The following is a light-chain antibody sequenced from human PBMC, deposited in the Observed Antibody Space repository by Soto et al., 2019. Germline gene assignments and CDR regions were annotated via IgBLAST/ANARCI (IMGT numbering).Light chain of an antibody. CDR2: AAS. J-gene: IGKJ3*01. CDR1: QGISNY. Sequence: DIQMTQSPSSLSASVGDRVTITCRASQGISNYLAWYQQKPGKVTKLLIYAASPLQSGVPSRVSGSGSGTDFTLTISSLQPEDVATYYCQKYDSAPYTFGPGTQVDIK. CDR3: QKYDSAPYT. V-gene: IGKV1-27*01.